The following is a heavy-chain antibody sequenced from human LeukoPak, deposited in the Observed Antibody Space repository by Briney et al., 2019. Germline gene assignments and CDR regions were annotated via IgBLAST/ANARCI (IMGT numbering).Heavy chain of an antibody. Sequence: NPGGSLRLSCAASGFNFSTYTMNWVRQAPGKGLEWVSSISSSSSYIYYADSVKGRFTISRDNAKNSLYLQMNSLRAEDTAVYYCARVSYDSSSDSDFDYWGQGTLVTVSS. D-gene: IGHD6-6*01. CDR3: ARVSYDSSSDSDFDY. J-gene: IGHJ4*02. V-gene: IGHV3-21*01. CDR2: ISSSSSYI. CDR1: GFNFSTYT.